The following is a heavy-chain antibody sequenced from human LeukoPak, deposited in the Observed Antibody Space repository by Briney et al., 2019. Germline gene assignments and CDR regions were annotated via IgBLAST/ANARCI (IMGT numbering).Heavy chain of an antibody. D-gene: IGHD2-15*01. CDR1: GDSISSGDYY. V-gene: IGHV4-61*02. CDR2: ISSSGST. J-gene: IGHJ4*02. CDR3: ARFGLCSGGSCSGYYFDY. Sequence: SETLSLTCTVSGDSISSGDYYWSWIRQPAGKGLEWIGRISSSGSTNYNPSLKSRVTISVDTSKNQFSLKLSSVTAADTAVYYCARFGLCSGGSCSGYYFDYWGQGTLVTVSS.